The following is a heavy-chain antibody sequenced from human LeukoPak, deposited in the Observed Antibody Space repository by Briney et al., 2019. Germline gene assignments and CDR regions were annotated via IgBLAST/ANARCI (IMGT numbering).Heavy chain of an antibody. J-gene: IGHJ4*02. Sequence: PSETLSLTCTVSGYSISSGYYWGWIRQPPGKGVEWIGSIYHSGSTYYNPSLKSRVTISVDTSKNQFSLKLSSVTAADTAVYYCARVTMVRGVTFDYWGQGTLVTVSS. CDR1: GYSISSGYY. V-gene: IGHV4-38-2*02. CDR2: IYHSGST. D-gene: IGHD3-10*01. CDR3: ARVTMVRGVTFDY.